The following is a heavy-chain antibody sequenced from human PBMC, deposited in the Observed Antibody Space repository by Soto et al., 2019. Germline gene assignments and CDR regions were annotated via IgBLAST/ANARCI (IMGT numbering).Heavy chain of an antibody. Sequence: EVQLVESGGGLVKPGGSLRLSCAASGFTFSNAWMSWVRQAPGKGLEWVGRIKSKTDGGTTDYAAPVKGRFTISRDDSKNTLYLQMNSLKTEDTAVYYCVRGRGSGWYYFDYWGQGSLVTVSS. CDR3: VRGRGSGWYYFDY. D-gene: IGHD6-19*01. CDR2: IKSKTDGGTT. J-gene: IGHJ4*02. CDR1: GFTFSNAW. V-gene: IGHV3-15*01.